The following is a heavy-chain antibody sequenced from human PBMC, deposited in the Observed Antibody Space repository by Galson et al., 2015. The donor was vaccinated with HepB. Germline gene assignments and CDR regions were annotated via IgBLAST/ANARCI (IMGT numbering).Heavy chain of an antibody. Sequence: SVKVSCKASGYTFTSYYMHWVRQAPGQGLEWMGIINPSGGSTSYAQKLQGRVTMTRDTSTSTVYMELSSLRSEDTAVYYCARSGGMADYGSGRNWFDPWGQGTLVTVSS. J-gene: IGHJ5*02. CDR2: INPSGGST. D-gene: IGHD3-10*01. CDR1: GYTFTSYY. CDR3: ARSGGMADYGSGRNWFDP. V-gene: IGHV1-46*04.